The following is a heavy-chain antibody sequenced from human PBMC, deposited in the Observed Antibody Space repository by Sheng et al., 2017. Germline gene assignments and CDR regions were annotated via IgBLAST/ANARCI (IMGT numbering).Heavy chain of an antibody. Sequence: QVQLVESGGGVVQPGRSLRLSCAASGFTFNSYAMHWARQAPGKGLEWVAVISYDGSDKYYSDSVKGRFTISRDNSKNTLYLQMNSLRREDTAVYYCAREGIVAGGKGWDDYWGQGTLVTVSS. J-gene: IGHJ4*02. V-gene: IGHV3-30*04. CDR1: GFTFNSYA. CDR2: ISYDGSDK. D-gene: IGHD6-13*01. CDR3: AREGIVAGGKGWDDY.